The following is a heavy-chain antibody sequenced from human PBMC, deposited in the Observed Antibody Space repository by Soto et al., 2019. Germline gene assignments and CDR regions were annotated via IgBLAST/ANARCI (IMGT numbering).Heavy chain of an antibody. Sequence: QVRLVQSGAEVRQPGASVKVSCTASGYAFTTYGFSWVRQAPGQGLAWMGWISAYNGNRNYAQKFQGRVTMTTDTSTSTAYMELRNLRSDDTAIYYCAREGLLGYWGQGTLVTVSS. CDR2: ISAYNGNR. CDR1: GYAFTTYG. J-gene: IGHJ4*02. D-gene: IGHD2-15*01. CDR3: AREGLLGY. V-gene: IGHV1-18*01.